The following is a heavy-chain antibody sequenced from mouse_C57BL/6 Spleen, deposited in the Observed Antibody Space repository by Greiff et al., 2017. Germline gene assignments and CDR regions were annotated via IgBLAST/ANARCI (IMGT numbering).Heavy chain of an antibody. V-gene: IGHV1-64*01. CDR1: GYTFTSYW. D-gene: IGHD3-1*01. Sequence: QVQLQQSGAELVKPGASVKLSCKASGYTFTSYWMHWVKQRPGQGLEWIGMIHPNSGSTNYNEKFKSKATLTVDKSSSTAYMQLSSLTSEDSAVYYCAREKEYFTGLTYWGQGTLVTVSA. J-gene: IGHJ3*01. CDR3: AREKEYFTGLTY. CDR2: IHPNSGST.